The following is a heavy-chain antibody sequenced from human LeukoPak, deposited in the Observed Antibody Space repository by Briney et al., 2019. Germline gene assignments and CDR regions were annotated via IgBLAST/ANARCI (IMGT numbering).Heavy chain of an antibody. Sequence: PSETLSLTCTVSGGSISGYYWSWLRQPPGKGLEWIAYVSHSGSTNYNPSLMSRVTMSKDTSKNQFSLKLSSVTAAGTAVYYCARGAGWYDYWGQGTLVAVSA. D-gene: IGHD6-19*01. CDR2: VSHSGST. CDR3: ARGAGWYDY. V-gene: IGHV4-59*01. CDR1: GGSISGYY. J-gene: IGHJ4*02.